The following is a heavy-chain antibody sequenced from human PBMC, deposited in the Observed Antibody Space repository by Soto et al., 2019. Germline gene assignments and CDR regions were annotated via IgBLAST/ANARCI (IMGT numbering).Heavy chain of an antibody. CDR2: IKQDGSEK. V-gene: IGHV3-7*01. Sequence: AGGSLRLSCAASGFTFSSYWMSWVRQAPGKGLEWVANIKQDGSEKYYVDSVKGRFTISRDNAKNSLYLQMNSLRAEDTAVYYCARYSLAAQSPTFDIWGQGTMVTVSS. CDR3: ARYSLAAQSPTFDI. J-gene: IGHJ3*02. D-gene: IGHD6-13*01. CDR1: GFTFSSYW.